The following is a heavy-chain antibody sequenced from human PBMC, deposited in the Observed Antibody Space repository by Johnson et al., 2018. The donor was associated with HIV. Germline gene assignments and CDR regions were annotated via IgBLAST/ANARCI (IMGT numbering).Heavy chain of an antibody. D-gene: IGHD6-19*01. CDR2: IYSGGST. CDR3: ARGGYSSGWIYAFDI. V-gene: IGHV3-66*01. J-gene: IGHJ3*02. Sequence: MQLVESGGGLVQPGGSLRLSCEASGFTVSSNYMSWVRQAPGKGLEWVSVIYSGGSTYYADSVKGRFTISRDNSKNTLYLQMNSLRAEDTAVYYCARGGYSSGWIYAFDIWGQGTMVTVSS. CDR1: GFTVSSNY.